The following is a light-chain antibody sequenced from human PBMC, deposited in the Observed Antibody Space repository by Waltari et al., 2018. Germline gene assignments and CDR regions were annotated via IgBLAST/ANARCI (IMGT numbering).Light chain of an antibody. V-gene: IGLV2-23*01. Sequence: QSGLTQPPSASGSPGPSISISCTGTSSDVGNYYLLSWYQQHPGKAHKLLIYEGTKRASGTSDRFSASKSGNTASLTISGLQAQEDEADYYCCSYVGLGTYVFGTGTKVTV. J-gene: IGLJ1*01. CDR1: SSDVGNYYL. CDR2: EGT. CDR3: CSYVGLGTYV.